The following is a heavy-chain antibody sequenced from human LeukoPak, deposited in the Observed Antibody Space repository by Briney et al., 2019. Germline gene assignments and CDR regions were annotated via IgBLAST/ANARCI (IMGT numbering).Heavy chain of an antibody. CDR1: GGSISSQY. CDR3: ARLLDNDSSGYPDTFDM. J-gene: IGHJ3*02. D-gene: IGHD3-22*01. V-gene: IGHV4-59*11. Sequence: SETLSLTCTVSGGSISSQYWSWIRRPPGKGLEWIGYIYYSGTTKYNPSLQSRVTISLETSENNFSPKLTSVTAADTAVYYCARLLDNDSSGYPDTFDMWGQGTVVTVSS. CDR2: IYYSGTT.